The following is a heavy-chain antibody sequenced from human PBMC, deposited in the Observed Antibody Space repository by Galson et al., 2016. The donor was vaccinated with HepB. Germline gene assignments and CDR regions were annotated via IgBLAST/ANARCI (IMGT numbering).Heavy chain of an antibody. D-gene: IGHD2-2*01. CDR3: ARDRGYATSWRLSEMVF. CDR2: INPNSGVT. Sequence: SVKVSCKASGYTFAGYYIQWVRQARGQGPEWMGWINPNSGVTKYAQKFQGRVTMTRDTSINTAYLELSGLTSDDTAVYYCARDRGYATSWRLSEMVFWGQGTLVTVSS. CDR1: GYTFAGYY. V-gene: IGHV1-2*02. J-gene: IGHJ4*02.